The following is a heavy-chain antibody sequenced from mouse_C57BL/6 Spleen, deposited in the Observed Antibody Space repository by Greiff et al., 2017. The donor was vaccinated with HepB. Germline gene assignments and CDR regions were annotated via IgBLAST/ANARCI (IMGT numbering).Heavy chain of an antibody. D-gene: IGHD1-1*01. Sequence: EVQLQQSGPELVKPGASVKISCKASGYTFTDYYMNWVKQSHGKSLEWIGDINPNNGGTSYNQKFKGKATLTVDKSSSTAYMELRSLTSEDSAVYYCAREGGSSYAWFAYWGQGTLVTVSA. V-gene: IGHV1-26*01. CDR2: INPNNGGT. J-gene: IGHJ3*01. CDR1: GYTFTDYY. CDR3: AREGGSSYAWFAY.